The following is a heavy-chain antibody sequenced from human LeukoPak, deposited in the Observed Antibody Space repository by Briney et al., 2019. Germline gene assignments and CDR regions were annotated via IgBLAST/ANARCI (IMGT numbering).Heavy chain of an antibody. Sequence: SETLSLTCAVYGGSFSGYYWSWIRQPPGKGLEWIGEINHSGSTNYSPSLKSRVTISVDTSKNQFSLKLSSVTAADTAVYYCARVSRTSDAFDIWGQGTMVTVSS. CDR2: INHSGST. V-gene: IGHV4-34*01. CDR3: ARVSRTSDAFDI. J-gene: IGHJ3*02. CDR1: GGSFSGYY. D-gene: IGHD2-2*01.